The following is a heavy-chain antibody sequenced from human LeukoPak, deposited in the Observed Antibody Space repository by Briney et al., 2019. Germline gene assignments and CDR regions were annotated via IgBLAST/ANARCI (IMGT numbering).Heavy chain of an antibody. D-gene: IGHD2-21*01. CDR3: AKDFFVGGDYYYYMDV. CDR1: GFTFSSYA. CDR2: ISYDGSNK. J-gene: IGHJ6*03. Sequence: GRSLRLSCAASGFTFSSYAMHWVRQAPGKGLEWVAVISYDGSNKYYADSVKGRFTISRDNSKNTLYLQMNSLRAEDTAVYYCAKDFFVGGDYYYYMDVWGKGTTVTVSS. V-gene: IGHV3-30-3*01.